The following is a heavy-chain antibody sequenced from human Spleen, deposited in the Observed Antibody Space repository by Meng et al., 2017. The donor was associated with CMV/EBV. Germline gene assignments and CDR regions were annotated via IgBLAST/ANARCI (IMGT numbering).Heavy chain of an antibody. CDR2: ISGSSSYI. CDR1: GFTFGSYS. D-gene: IGHD5-24*01. CDR3: ARDGYNIYFDY. V-gene: IGHV3-21*01. Sequence: SYAASGFTFGSYSMNWVRQAPGKGLEWVSSISGSSSYIYYADSVKGRFTISRDNAKNSLYLQMNSLRAEDTAVYYCARDGYNIYFDYWGQGTLVTVSS. J-gene: IGHJ4*02.